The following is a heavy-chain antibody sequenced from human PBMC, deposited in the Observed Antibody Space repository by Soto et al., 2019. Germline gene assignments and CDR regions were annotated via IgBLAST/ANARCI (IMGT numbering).Heavy chain of an antibody. Sequence: PSETLSLTCTVSGGSISSSSYYWGWIRQPPGKGLEWIGSIYYSGSTYYNPSLKSRVTISVDTSKNQFSLKLSSVTAADTAVYYCARQQGGPDWFDPWGQGTLVTVSS. CDR1: GGSISSSSYY. CDR3: ARQQGGPDWFDP. J-gene: IGHJ5*02. CDR2: IYYSGST. V-gene: IGHV4-39*01.